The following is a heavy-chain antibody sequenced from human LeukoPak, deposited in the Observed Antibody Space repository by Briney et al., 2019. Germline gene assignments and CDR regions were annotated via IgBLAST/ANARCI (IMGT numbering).Heavy chain of an antibody. Sequence: GGSLRLSCAASGFTFSSYNMNWVPQAPGKGLEWVSYISASSSTIYYADSVKGRFTISRDNAKNSLYLQMNSLRAEDTAVFYCARGPYYSGSGTITPFDYWGQGTLVTVSS. CDR1: GFTFSSYN. CDR3: ARGPYYSGSGTITPFDY. J-gene: IGHJ4*02. D-gene: IGHD3-10*01. V-gene: IGHV3-48*01. CDR2: ISASSSTI.